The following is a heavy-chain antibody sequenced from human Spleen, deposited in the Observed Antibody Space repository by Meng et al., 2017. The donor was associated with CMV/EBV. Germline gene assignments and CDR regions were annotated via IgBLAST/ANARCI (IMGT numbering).Heavy chain of an antibody. V-gene: IGHV3-21*04. D-gene: IGHD3-3*01. CDR3: AKGSIAVLRFFEWFN. Sequence: GGSLRLSCAASGFTFSSYSMNWVRQAPGKGLEWVSSISSSSSYIYYADSVKGRFTISRDNAKNSLDLQMNGLRAEDTAVYYCAKGSIAVLRFFEWFNWGQGTLVTVSS. CDR1: GFTFSSYS. CDR2: ISSSSSYI. J-gene: IGHJ4*02.